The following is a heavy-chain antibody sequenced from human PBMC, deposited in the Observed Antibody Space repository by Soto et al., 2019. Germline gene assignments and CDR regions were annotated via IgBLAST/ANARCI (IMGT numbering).Heavy chain of an antibody. CDR1: GGTFSSYA. CDR3: AKDGVAELLMDV. D-gene: IGHD3-3*01. J-gene: IGHJ6*02. V-gene: IGHV1-69*01. CDR2: IIPIFGTA. Sequence: QVQLVQSGAEVKKPGSSVKVSCKASGGTFSSYAISWMRQAPGQGLEWMGGIIPIFGTANYAQKFQGRVTITADESTSTAYMELSRLRSEDTGVYYCAKDGVAELLMDVWGQGPTVTVSS.